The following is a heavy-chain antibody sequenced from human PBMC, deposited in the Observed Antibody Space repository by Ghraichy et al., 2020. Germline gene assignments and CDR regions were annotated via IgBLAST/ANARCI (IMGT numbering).Heavy chain of an antibody. V-gene: IGHV3-30*04. D-gene: IGHD6-13*01. CDR2: ISHDGNFK. CDR1: GFTFSTYS. CDR3: ARDIKSSSWSYFYYAMDV. Sequence: GRSLRLSCSASGFTFSTYSLHWVRQAPGKGLEWVAVISHDGNFKYYADSVKGRFTLSRDNSKNTVFLQMNSLRAEDTAVYYCARDIKSSSWSYFYYAMDVWGQGTTVTVSS. J-gene: IGHJ6*02.